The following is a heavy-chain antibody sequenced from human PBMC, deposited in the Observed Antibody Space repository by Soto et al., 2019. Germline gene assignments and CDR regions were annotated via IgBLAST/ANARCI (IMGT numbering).Heavy chain of an antibody. Sequence: SETLSLTCTFSGCSISSYYWSWIRQPPGKGLEWIGYIYYSGSTNYNPSLKSRVTISVDTSKNQFSLKLSSVTAADTAVYYCAGTVSWGQGTLVTVSS. CDR3: AGTVS. J-gene: IGHJ4*02. V-gene: IGHV4-59*01. CDR1: GCSISSYY. D-gene: IGHD4-17*01. CDR2: IYYSGST.